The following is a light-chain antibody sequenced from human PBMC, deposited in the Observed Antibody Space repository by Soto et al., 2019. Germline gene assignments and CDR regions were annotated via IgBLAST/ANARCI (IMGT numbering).Light chain of an antibody. Sequence: DIQMTQSPSSLSASVGDRVTITCRASQSISSYLNWYQQKPGKAPKLLIYDASSLQSGVPSRFSGSGSGTDFTLTISSLQPEDVATYYCQQSYSTPCTFGPGTKVDIK. V-gene: IGKV1-39*01. CDR1: QSISSY. J-gene: IGKJ3*01. CDR3: QQSYSTPCT. CDR2: DAS.